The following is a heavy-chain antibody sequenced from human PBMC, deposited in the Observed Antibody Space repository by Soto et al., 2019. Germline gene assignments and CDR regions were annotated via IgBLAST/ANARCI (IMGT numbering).Heavy chain of an antibody. CDR2: IYYSGST. CDR3: ARLHNDMDGPLNWFDP. D-gene: IGHD2-2*03. Sequence: PSDTLSLTCTVSGGSISSYYWSWIRQPPGKGLEWIGYIYYSGSTNYNPSLKSRVTISVDTSKNQFSLKLSSVTAADTAVYYCARLHNDMDGPLNWFDPWGQGTLVTVSS. CDR1: GGSISSYY. J-gene: IGHJ5*02. V-gene: IGHV4-59*01.